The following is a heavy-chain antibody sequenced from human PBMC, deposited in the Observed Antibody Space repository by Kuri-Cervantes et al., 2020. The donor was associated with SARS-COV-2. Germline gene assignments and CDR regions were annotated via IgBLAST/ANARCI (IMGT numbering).Heavy chain of an antibody. CDR2: INHSGST. J-gene: IGHJ4*02. CDR1: GGSFSGHY. V-gene: IGHV4-34*01. D-gene: IGHD3-22*01. CDR3: ARGGSMIVVRRYFDY. Sequence: GSLRLSCAVYGGSFSGHYWSWIRQPPGKGLEWIGEINHSGSTNYNPSLKSRVTISVDTSKNQFSLKLSSVTAADTAVYYCARGGSMIVVRRYFDYWGQGTLVTVSS.